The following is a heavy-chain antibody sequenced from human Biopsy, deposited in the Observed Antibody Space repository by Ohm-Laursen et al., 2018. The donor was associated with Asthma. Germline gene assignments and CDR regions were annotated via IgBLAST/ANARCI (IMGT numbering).Heavy chain of an antibody. D-gene: IGHD3-9*01. CDR3: ARTYYDFLTGQVNDALAM. CDR1: GYTFINYA. J-gene: IGHJ3*02. Sequence: SSVKVSCKASGYTFINYAIHWVRQAPGHSLEWMGWINAANGNTKYSQKFQGRLTISRDTSASTAYMDLGSLRSEDTAVYYCARTYYDFLTGQVNDALAMWGQGTVVTVSS. V-gene: IGHV1-3*01. CDR2: INAANGNT.